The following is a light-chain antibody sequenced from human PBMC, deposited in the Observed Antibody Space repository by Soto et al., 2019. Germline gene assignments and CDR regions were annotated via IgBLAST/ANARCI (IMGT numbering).Light chain of an antibody. J-gene: IGKJ4*01. V-gene: IGKV3-20*01. CDR2: GAS. Sequence: EIVLTHSPGTLSLSPGEIVTLSCSASQSLSSGYLAWYQQKFGQAPRLLIYGASNRATGIPARFSGSGTGTAFTLTINSLQSEDFAVYYCQKYDAWPLTFGGGTKVDIK. CDR3: QKYDAWPLT. CDR1: QSLSSGY.